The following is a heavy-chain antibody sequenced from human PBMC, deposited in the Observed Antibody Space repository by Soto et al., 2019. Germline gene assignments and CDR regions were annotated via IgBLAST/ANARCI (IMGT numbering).Heavy chain of an antibody. CDR2: ISGSGGST. CDR3: AKGSGITIFGVVTAYYYYYMDV. J-gene: IGHJ6*03. CDR1: GFTFSSYA. Sequence: GGSLRLSCAASGFTFSSYAMSWVRQAPGKGLEWVSAISGSGGSTYYADSVKGRFTISRDNSKNTLYLQMNSLRAEDTAVYYCAKGSGITIFGVVTAYYYYYMDVWAKRTTVTVSS. D-gene: IGHD3-3*01. V-gene: IGHV3-23*01.